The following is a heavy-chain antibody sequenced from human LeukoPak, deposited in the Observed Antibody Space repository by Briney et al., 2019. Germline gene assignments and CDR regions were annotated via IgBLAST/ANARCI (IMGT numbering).Heavy chain of an antibody. CDR1: GFTFSSYS. V-gene: IGHV3-21*01. J-gene: IGHJ4*02. CDR3: ARDNYDSSGPYYFDY. CDR2: ISSSSSYI. D-gene: IGHD3-22*01. Sequence: GGSLRLSCAASGFTFSSYSMNWVRQAPGKGLEWVSSISSSSSYIYYADSVKGRFTISRDNSKNTLYLQMNSLRAEDTAVYYCARDNYDSSGPYYFDYWGQGTLVTVSS.